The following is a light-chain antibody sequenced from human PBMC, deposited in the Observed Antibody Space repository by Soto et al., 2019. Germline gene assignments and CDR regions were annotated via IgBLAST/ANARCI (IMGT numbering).Light chain of an antibody. CDR3: QHYNNWPPWT. Sequence: IVMTQSPATLPVSPGERATLSCRASQSVSTNVAWYQQKPGQAPRLLIYGASTRATGVPARFSGSGSGTEFTLTISGLQSEDFGVYYCQHYNNWPPWTFGQGTQVEIK. CDR2: GAS. V-gene: IGKV3-15*01. J-gene: IGKJ1*01. CDR1: QSVSTN.